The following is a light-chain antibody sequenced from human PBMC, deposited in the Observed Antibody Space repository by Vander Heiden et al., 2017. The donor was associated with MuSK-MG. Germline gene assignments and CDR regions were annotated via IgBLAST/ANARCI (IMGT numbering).Light chain of an antibody. CDR1: SSNIGSNT. J-gene: IGLJ2*01. Sequence: QSVLTQPPSASGTPGQRVTSPCSASSSNIGSNTVNWYQQLPGTAPKLLINSNNKRTSGVPDRVSGSKSGTAASPAISGLQSEDEADYHCSAWDDSLNGHVVFGGGTKLTVL. CDR3: SAWDDSLNGHVV. V-gene: IGLV1-44*01. CDR2: SNN.